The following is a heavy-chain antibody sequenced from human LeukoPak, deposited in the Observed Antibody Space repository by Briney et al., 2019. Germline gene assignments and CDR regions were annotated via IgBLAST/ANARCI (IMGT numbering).Heavy chain of an antibody. Sequence: GGSLRLSCTASGFTFSDYNMNWVRQAPGKGLEWVSYISSSSSTIYYADSVKGRFTISRDNAKNSLYLQMNSLRAEDTAVYYCARDDCSSTSCSPPYYYYGMDVWGQGTTVTVSS. CDR1: GFTFSDYN. CDR2: ISSSSSTI. D-gene: IGHD2-2*01. J-gene: IGHJ6*02. CDR3: ARDDCSSTSCSPPYYYYGMDV. V-gene: IGHV3-48*04.